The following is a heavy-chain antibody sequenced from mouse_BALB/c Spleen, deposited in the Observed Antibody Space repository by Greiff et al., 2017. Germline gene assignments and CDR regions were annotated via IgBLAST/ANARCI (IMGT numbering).Heavy chain of an antibody. V-gene: IGHV5-6-3*01. CDR2: INSNGGST. CDR1: GFTFSSYG. Sequence: EVMLVESGGGLVQPGGSLKLSCAASGFTFSSYGMSWVRQTPDKRLELVATINSNGGSTYYPDSVKGRFTISRDNAKNTLYLQMSSLKSEDTAMYYCARGRQLGLPPFAYWGQGTLVTVSA. J-gene: IGHJ3*01. D-gene: IGHD3-2*01. CDR3: ARGRQLGLPPFAY.